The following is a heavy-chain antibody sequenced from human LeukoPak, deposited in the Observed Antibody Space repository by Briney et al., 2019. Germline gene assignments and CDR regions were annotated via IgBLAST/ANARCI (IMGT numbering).Heavy chain of an antibody. Sequence: PGGSLGLSCAASGFTFSSYGMHWVRQAPGKGLEWVAVISYDGSNKYYADSVKGRFTISRDNSKNTLYLQMNSLRAEDTAVYYCAKDKAWLVPGYYYGMDVWGQGTTVTVSS. CDR2: ISYDGSNK. CDR3: AKDKAWLVPGYYYGMDV. D-gene: IGHD6-6*01. CDR1: GFTFSSYG. V-gene: IGHV3-30*18. J-gene: IGHJ6*02.